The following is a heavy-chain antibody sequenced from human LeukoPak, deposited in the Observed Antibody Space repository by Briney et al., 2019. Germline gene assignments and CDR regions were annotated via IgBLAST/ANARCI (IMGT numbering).Heavy chain of an antibody. CDR3: ARDGDFWSGYRYFDY. J-gene: IGHJ4*02. CDR2: ISTSSSTI. D-gene: IGHD3-3*01. V-gene: IGHV3-48*01. CDR1: GFTFSSYA. Sequence: GGSLRLSCAASGFTFSSYAMNWVRQAPGEGLEWLSYISTSSSTIYYADSVKGRFTISRDNAKNSLYLQMNSLRAEDTAVYYCARDGDFWSGYRYFDYWGQGTLVTVSS.